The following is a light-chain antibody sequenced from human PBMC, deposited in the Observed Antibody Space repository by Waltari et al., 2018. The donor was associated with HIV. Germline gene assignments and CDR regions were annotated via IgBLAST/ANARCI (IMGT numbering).Light chain of an antibody. Sequence: QSALTQPASVSGLLGQSLNISCTGLSTASRFYQYVSCYQQYPGKIPRLIIFDINNRPSGVSDHFSGSRSGNSASLTFSGLQSGDEAHYYCASNRLDYTLIFGGGTKLTVL. V-gene: IGLV2-14*03. CDR3: ASNRLDYTLI. CDR2: DIN. J-gene: IGLJ2*01. CDR1: STASRFYQY.